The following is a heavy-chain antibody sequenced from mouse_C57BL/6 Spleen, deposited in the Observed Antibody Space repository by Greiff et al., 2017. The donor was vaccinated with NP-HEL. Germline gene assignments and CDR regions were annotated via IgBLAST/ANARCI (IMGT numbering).Heavy chain of an antibody. J-gene: IGHJ2*01. Sequence: QVQLQQSGAELVRPGTSVKVSCKASGYAFTNYLIEWVKQRPGQGLEWIGVINPGSGGTNYNEKLKGKATLTADKSSSTAYMQLSSLTSEDSAVYFCARRGNYLDYWGQGTTLTVSS. CDR3: ARRGNYLDY. CDR1: GYAFTNYL. V-gene: IGHV1-54*01. CDR2: INPGSGGT.